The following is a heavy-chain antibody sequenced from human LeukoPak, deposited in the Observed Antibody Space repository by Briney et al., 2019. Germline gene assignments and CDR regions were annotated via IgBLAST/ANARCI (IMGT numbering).Heavy chain of an antibody. CDR1: GFSLYNAW. CDR3: ATDFYDST. J-gene: IGHJ5*02. V-gene: IGHV3-15*07. D-gene: IGHD3-22*01. Sequence: GGSLRLSCATSGFSLYNAWMNWVRQAPGKGLEWVGRIRSNSDGGTIDYAAPVKGRFTLSRDDSKDTLYLQMNSLQTEDTAVYYCATDFYDSTWGQGTLVTVSS. CDR2: IRSNSDGGTI.